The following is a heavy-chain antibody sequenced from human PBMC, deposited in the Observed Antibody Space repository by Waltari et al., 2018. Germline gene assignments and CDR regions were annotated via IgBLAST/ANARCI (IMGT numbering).Heavy chain of an antibody. V-gene: IGHV4-38-2*02. CDR2: IYHSGST. CDR3: ARGADGG. CDR1: GYSISSGYY. D-gene: IGHD3-10*01. Sequence: QVQLQESGPGLVKPSETLSLTCTVSGYSISSGYYWGWIRQPPGKGLEWIGSIYHSGSTYYNPSLKSRVTISVDTSKNQFSLKLSSVTVADTAVYYCARGADGGWGQGTLVTVSS. J-gene: IGHJ4*02.